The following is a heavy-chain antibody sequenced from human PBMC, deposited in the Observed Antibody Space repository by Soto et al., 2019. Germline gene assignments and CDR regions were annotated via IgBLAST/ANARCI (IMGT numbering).Heavy chain of an antibody. V-gene: IGHV1-18*01. CDR2: ISAYNGNT. J-gene: IGHJ6*02. CDR1: GYTFTSYG. CDR3: ARLRGGGYSDDDHYGMDV. Sequence: QVQLVQSGAEVKKPGASVKVSCKASGYTFTSYGISWVRQAPGQGLEWMGWISAYNGNTNYAQKLQGRVTMTTDTSTRAAYMELRSLRSDDTAVYYCARLRGGGYSDDDHYGMDVWGQGTTVTVSS. D-gene: IGHD5-18*01.